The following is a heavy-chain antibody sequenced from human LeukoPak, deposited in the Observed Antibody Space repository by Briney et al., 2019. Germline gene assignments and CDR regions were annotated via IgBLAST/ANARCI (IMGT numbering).Heavy chain of an antibody. CDR2: ISASGDAT. D-gene: IGHD3-16*02. J-gene: IGHJ3*02. Sequence: PGRSLRLSCAASGFTFSTYGMEWVRQAPGKGLEWVSAISASGDATYYTDSVKGRFTVSRDNSKNTLYLQMNSLRAEDTAVYYCAKGYDYVWGSYRYPFDIWGQGTMVTVSS. V-gene: IGHV3-23*01. CDR1: GFTFSTYG. CDR3: AKGYDYVWGSYRYPFDI.